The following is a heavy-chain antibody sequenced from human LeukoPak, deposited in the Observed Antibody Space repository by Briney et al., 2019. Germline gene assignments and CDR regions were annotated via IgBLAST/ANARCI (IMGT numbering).Heavy chain of an antibody. Sequence: SETLSLTCAVSGGSISSSNWWSWVRQSPGKGLEWIGEIYHSGSTNYNPSLKSRVTISVDTSKNQFSLKLSSVTAADTAVYYCARFTQYYDFWSGYSHFDYWGQGTLVTVSS. V-gene: IGHV4-4*02. J-gene: IGHJ4*02. CDR2: IYHSGST. CDR3: ARFTQYYDFWSGYSHFDY. CDR1: GGSISSSNW. D-gene: IGHD3-3*01.